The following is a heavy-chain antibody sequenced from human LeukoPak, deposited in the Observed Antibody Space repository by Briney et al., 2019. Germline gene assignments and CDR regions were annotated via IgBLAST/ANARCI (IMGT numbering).Heavy chain of an antibody. D-gene: IGHD2-15*01. CDR3: TRDRGTYNWFDP. V-gene: IGHV3-73*01. J-gene: IGHJ5*02. CDR2: IDKKDNLYAT. CDR1: GFSFSNAW. Sequence: GGSLRLSCAASGFSFSNAWMSWVRQAPGKGLEWVGHIDKKDNLYATAYAESVKGRFTISRDDSKDTAFLHMDSLKTEDTALYYCTRDRGTYNWFDPWGQGTLVTVSS.